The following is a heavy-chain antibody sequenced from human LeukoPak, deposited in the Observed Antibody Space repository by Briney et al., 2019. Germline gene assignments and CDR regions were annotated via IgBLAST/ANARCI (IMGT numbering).Heavy chain of an antibody. Sequence: PGGSLRLSCAASGFTFSSYAMSWVRQPPGKGLEWIGEINHSGSTNYNPSLKSRVTISVDTSKNQFSLKLSSVTAADTAVYYCARFSIAAPFDYWGQGTLVTVSS. CDR1: GFTFSSYA. V-gene: IGHV4-34*01. CDR3: ARFSIAAPFDY. D-gene: IGHD6-6*01. CDR2: INHSGST. J-gene: IGHJ4*02.